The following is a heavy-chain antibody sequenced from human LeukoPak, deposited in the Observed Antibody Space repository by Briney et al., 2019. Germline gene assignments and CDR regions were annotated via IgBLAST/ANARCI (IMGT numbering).Heavy chain of an antibody. D-gene: IGHD5-12*01. Sequence: PSETLSLTCTVSGDSISNYYWSWIRQPAGKGLEWIGRVYTSGSTNYNPSLKSRVTMSLDTSKNQFSLKLSSVTAADTAVYYCARVPGGYDFDYWGQGTLVTVSS. J-gene: IGHJ4*02. CDR1: GDSISNYY. CDR3: ARVPGGYDFDY. V-gene: IGHV4-4*07. CDR2: VYTSGST.